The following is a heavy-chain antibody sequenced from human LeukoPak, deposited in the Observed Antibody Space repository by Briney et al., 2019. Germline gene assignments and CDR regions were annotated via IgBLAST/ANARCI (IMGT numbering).Heavy chain of an antibody. CDR2: IIPIFGTA. J-gene: IGHJ4*02. V-gene: IGHV1-69*13. D-gene: IGHD5-18*01. Sequence: ASVKVSCKASGGTFSSYAISWVRQAPGQGLEWMGRIIPIFGTANYAQKFQGRVTITADESTSTAYMELSSLRSEDTAVYYCAREGGGYSYGLHYFDYWGQGTLVTVSS. CDR3: AREGGGYSYGLHYFDY. CDR1: GGTFSSYA.